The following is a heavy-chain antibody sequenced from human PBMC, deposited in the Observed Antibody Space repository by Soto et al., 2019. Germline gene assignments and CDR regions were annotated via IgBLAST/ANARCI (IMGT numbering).Heavy chain of an antibody. CDR1: GGSVSSGDYY. Sequence: PSETLSLTCTVSGGSVSSGDYYWSWTRQPPGKGLEWIGYIYYSGSTYYNPSLKSRVTISVDTSKNQFSLKLSSVTAADTAVYYCARDSYYGSGSYYNWFDPWGQGTLVTVSS. D-gene: IGHD3-10*01. CDR2: IYYSGST. J-gene: IGHJ5*02. CDR3: ARDSYYGSGSYYNWFDP. V-gene: IGHV4-31*03.